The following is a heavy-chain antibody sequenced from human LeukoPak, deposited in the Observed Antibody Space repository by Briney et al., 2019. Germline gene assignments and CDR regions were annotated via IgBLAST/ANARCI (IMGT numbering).Heavy chain of an antibody. Sequence: PGGSLRLSCAASGFTFSDYSMNWVRQAPGKGLEWVSYISSSGSTIYYADSVKGRFTISRDNAKNSLYLQMNSLRAEDTAVYYCARDSRGYSYGYSWFDPWGQGTLVTVSS. CDR1: GFTFSDYS. J-gene: IGHJ5*02. V-gene: IGHV3-48*04. D-gene: IGHD5-18*01. CDR3: ARDSRGYSYGYSWFDP. CDR2: ISSSGSTI.